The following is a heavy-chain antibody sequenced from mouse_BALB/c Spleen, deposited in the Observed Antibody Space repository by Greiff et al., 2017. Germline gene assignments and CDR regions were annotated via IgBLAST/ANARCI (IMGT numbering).Heavy chain of an antibody. CDR1: GYTFTSYY. CDR2: IYPGNVNT. V-gene: IGHV1S56*01. Sequence: VKLMESGPELVKPGASVRISCKASGYTFTSYYIHWVKQRPGQGLEWIGWIYPGNVNTKYNEKFKGKATLTADKSSSTAYMQLSSLTSEDSAVYFCARSEAWFAYWGQGTLVTVSA. CDR3: ARSEAWFAY. J-gene: IGHJ3*01.